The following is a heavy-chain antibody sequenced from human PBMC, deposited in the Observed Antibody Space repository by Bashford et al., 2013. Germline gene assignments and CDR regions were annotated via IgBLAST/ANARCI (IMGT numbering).Heavy chain of an antibody. CDR1: GFTFSDAW. CDR2: IKSKTDGGTT. J-gene: IGHJ5*02. V-gene: IGHV3-15*01. D-gene: IGHD2-2*02. CDR3: TTAVDIVIVPAPITGDNWFDP. Sequence: GSLRLSCAASGFTFSDAWMSWVRQAPGKGLEWVGRIKSKTDGGTTDYAAPVKGRFTISRDDSKNTLYLQMNSLKTEDTAVYYCTTAVDIVIVPAPITGDNWFDPWGQGTLVTVSS.